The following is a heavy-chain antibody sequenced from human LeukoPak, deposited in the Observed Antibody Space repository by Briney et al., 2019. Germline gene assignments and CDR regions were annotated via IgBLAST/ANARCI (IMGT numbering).Heavy chain of an antibody. Sequence: SETLSLTCSVSDGSINSHYWNWIRRPPGKGLEWIGYIYYNGNTNYSPSLKSRVTMSVDTSKNLFSLKVSSVTAADTAVYYCARGRSNYYGMDVWGQGTTVTVSS. J-gene: IGHJ6*02. CDR2: IYYNGNT. CDR3: ARGRSNYYGMDV. D-gene: IGHD1-26*01. CDR1: DGSINSHY. V-gene: IGHV4-59*11.